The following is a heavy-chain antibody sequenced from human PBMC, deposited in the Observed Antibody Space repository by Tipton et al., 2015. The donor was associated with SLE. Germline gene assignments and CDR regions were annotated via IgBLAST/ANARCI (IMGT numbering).Heavy chain of an antibody. CDR3: ARGGATRGFGY. Sequence: TLSLTCTVSGGSISSYYWSWIRQPPGKGLEWIGYIYYSGSTNYNPSLKSRVTISVDTSKNQFSLKLSSVTAADTAVYYCARGGATRGFGYWGQGTLVTVSS. D-gene: IGHD1-26*01. CDR2: IYYSGST. CDR1: GGSISSYY. J-gene: IGHJ4*02. V-gene: IGHV4-59*12.